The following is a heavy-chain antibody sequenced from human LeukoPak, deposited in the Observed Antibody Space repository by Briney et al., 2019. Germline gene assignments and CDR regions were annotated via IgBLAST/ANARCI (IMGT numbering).Heavy chain of an antibody. V-gene: IGHV3-23*01. J-gene: IGHJ4*02. D-gene: IGHD1-26*01. CDR2: ISGGSGST. CDR1: GFTFSSYA. Sequence: QTGGSLRLFCAASGFTFSSYAMSWVRQAPGKGLAWVSTISGGSGSTYCADSVKGRFTISRDNSKNTLYLQMNSLRAEDTAVYYCAGRWELLDYWGQGTLVTVSS. CDR3: AGRWELLDY.